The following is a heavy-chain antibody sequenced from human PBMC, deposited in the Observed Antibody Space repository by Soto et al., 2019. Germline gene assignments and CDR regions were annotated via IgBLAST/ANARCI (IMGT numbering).Heavy chain of an antibody. V-gene: IGHV3-21*01. D-gene: IGHD2-2*01. Sequence: GGSLRLSCAASGFTFTYYSMNWVRQAPGKGLEWVSSISSSSSYIYYADSVKGRFTISRDSVKNSLYLQMNSLRAEDTAVYYCARGEERVAMPSGYWGQGTLVTVSS. J-gene: IGHJ4*02. CDR1: GFTFTYYS. CDR3: ARGEERVAMPSGY. CDR2: ISSSSSYI.